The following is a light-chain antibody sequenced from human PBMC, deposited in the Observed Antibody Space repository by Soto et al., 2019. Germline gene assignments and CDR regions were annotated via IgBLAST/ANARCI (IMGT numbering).Light chain of an antibody. J-gene: IGKJ1*01. V-gene: IGKV3-20*01. CDR3: QYYGRSPRT. Sequence: EIVLKQSPATLSLSPGERATLSCWASQSVNRYLVWYQQKPGQAPRLLMYDASSRATGIPDRFSGRGSGTDFTLTVSRLEPEDFAVYYCQYYGRSPRTFGQGTKVDIK. CDR1: QSVNRY. CDR2: DAS.